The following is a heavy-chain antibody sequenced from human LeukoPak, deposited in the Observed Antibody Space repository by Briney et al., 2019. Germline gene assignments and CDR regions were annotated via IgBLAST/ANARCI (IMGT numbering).Heavy chain of an antibody. V-gene: IGHV4-4*02. CDR3: ARDWAGAHNAFDI. CDR2: IYHSGTT. CDR1: GAFITNSHW. J-gene: IGHJ3*02. Sequence: PSETLSLTCAVSGAFITNSHWWSWARQPPGKGLEWIGEIYHSGTTNYNPSLKSRVTMSVDKSKNQFSLKLSSVTAADTAVYYCARDWAGAHNAFDIWGQGTMVTVSS. D-gene: IGHD1-26*01.